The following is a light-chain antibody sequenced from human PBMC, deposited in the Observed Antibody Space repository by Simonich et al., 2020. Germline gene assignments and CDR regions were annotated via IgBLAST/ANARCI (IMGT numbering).Light chain of an antibody. CDR1: QSLVHSDGNTY. Sequence: EVGRTRFPLPLPVTIGQPASIPARSSQSLVHSDGNTYLNWFQQRPGQSPGSLIYKVSDRDSGVPDRFSGSGSGTDFTLKISRVEAEDVGVYYCMQGTHWPLTFGGGTKVEIK. V-gene: IGKV2-30*02. J-gene: IGKJ4*01. CDR3: MQGTHWPLT. CDR2: KVS.